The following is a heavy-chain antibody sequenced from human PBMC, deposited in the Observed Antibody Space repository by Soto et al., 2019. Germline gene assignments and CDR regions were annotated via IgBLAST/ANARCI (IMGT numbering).Heavy chain of an antibody. J-gene: IGHJ5*02. D-gene: IGHD1-26*01. CDR3: ARGTHSYSGSHELDA. Sequence: VQLVESGGGMVQPGTSLRLSCAASGFTFTKYGMHWVRQAPGKGLEWVALIWNDGIRKVYVDSVKGRFTISRDNSKNTVYLEMNNLRDEDSAMYFCARGTHSYSGSHELDAWGLGTLVTVSS. CDR2: IWNDGIRK. CDR1: GFTFTKYG. V-gene: IGHV3-33*01.